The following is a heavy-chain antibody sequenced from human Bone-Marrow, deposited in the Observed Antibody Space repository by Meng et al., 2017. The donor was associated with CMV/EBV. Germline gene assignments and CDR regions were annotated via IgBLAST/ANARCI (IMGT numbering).Heavy chain of an antibody. V-gene: IGHV3-21*01. CDR3: ARAPAAMRPDY. CDR2: ISSSSSYI. D-gene: IGHD2-2*01. Sequence: GGPLRLSCAASGFTFSSYSMNWVRQAPGKGLEWVSSISSSSSYIYYADSVKGRFTISRDNAKNSLYLQMNSLRAEDTAVYYCARAPAAMRPDYWGQGTLVTVSS. J-gene: IGHJ4*02. CDR1: GFTFSSYS.